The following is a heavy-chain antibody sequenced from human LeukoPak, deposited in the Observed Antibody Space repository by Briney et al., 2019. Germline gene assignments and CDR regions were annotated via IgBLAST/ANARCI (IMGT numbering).Heavy chain of an antibody. CDR2: ISAYNGNT. J-gene: IGHJ5*02. Sequence: GASVKVSCKASGYTFTSYGISWVRQALGQGLEWMGWISAYNGNTNYAQKLQGRVTMTTDTSTSTAYMELRSLRSDDTAVYYCARDNSVRDEAWWFNPWGQGTLVTVSS. CDR3: ARDNSVRDEAWWFNP. CDR1: GYTFTSYG. V-gene: IGHV1-18*01. D-gene: IGHD5-24*01.